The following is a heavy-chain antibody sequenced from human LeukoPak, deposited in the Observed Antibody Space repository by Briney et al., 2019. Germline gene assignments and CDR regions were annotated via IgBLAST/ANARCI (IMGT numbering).Heavy chain of an antibody. CDR3: ARDTSLRGYDGLEI. V-gene: IGHV4-59*01. Sequence: SETLPLTCTVSGVSINSYYWSWIRQPPGKGLEWIGYIYYSGSTNYNPSLKSRVTISVDRSKNQFSLKLSSVTAADTAVYYCARDTSLRGYDGLEIWGQGTLVTVSS. CDR1: GVSINSYY. CDR2: IYYSGST. D-gene: IGHD5-12*01. J-gene: IGHJ3*02.